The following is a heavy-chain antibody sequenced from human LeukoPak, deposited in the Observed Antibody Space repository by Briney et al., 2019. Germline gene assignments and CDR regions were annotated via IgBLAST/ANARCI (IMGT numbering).Heavy chain of an antibody. CDR2: INPNSGGT. Sequence: ASVKVSCKASGYTFTSYYMYWVRQAPGQGLEWMGWINPNSGGTKYAQKFQGRVTMTRDTSISTAYMELSSLRSEDTAVYYCARMSYYDRRGDNWFDPWGQGTLVIVSS. V-gene: IGHV1-2*02. D-gene: IGHD3-22*01. J-gene: IGHJ5*02. CDR1: GYTFTSYY. CDR3: ARMSYYDRRGDNWFDP.